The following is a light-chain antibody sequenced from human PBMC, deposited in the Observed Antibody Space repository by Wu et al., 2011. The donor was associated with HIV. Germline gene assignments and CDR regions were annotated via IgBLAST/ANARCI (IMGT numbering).Light chain of an antibody. CDR2: KAS. J-gene: IGKJ4*01. CDR1: QSIRSY. Sequence: DIQVTQSPSSLSAPVGDRVTITCRASQSIRSYLNWYQQKPGKAPKLLIYKASTLHTGVPSRFSGSGSGTEFTLTISSLQPEDCATYYCQQGDSYPLTFGG. CDR3: QQGDSYPLT. V-gene: IGKV1-9*01.